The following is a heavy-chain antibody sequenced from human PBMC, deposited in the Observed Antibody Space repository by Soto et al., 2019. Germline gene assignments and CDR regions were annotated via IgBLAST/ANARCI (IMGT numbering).Heavy chain of an antibody. CDR1: GGSFSGYY. D-gene: IGHD5-18*01. Sequence: QVQLQQWGAGLLKPSETLSLTCAGYGGSFSGYYWSWIRQPPGNGLEWIGEINHSGSTNYNPSLKSRVTISVDTTKNQFALELSSVTAAGTSVYYGARGLQLWSADYYYCMEVGGQVSTVTVCS. V-gene: IGHV4-34*01. CDR3: ARGLQLWSADYYYCMEV. CDR2: INHSGST. J-gene: IGHJ6*02.